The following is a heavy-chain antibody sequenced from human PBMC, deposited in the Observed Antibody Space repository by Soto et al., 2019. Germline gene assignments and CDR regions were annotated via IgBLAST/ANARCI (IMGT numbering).Heavy chain of an antibody. Sequence: QVPLVQSGAEVKKPGASVKVSCEASGYTFTSYDINWVRQATGQGLEWMGWMNPNSGNTGYAQKFQGRVTMTRNTSISTAYMELSSLRSEDTAVYYCARGRDGDYGGVWGYYYGMDVWGQGTTVTVSS. D-gene: IGHD4-17*01. J-gene: IGHJ6*02. V-gene: IGHV1-8*01. CDR1: GYTFTSYD. CDR2: MNPNSGNT. CDR3: ARGRDGDYGGVWGYYYGMDV.